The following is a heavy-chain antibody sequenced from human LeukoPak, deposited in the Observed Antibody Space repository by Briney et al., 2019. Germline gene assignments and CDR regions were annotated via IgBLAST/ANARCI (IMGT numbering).Heavy chain of an antibody. CDR2: INPNSGGT. D-gene: IGHD6-13*01. CDR1: GYTFTGDY. Sequence: ASVKVSCKASGYTFTGDYMHWVRQAPGQGLEWMGWINPNSGGTNYAQKFQGRVTMTRDTSISTAYMELSRLRSDDTAVYYCARAPKYSSSWYRWEFWFDPWGQGTLVTVSS. V-gene: IGHV1-2*02. J-gene: IGHJ5*02. CDR3: ARAPKYSSSWYRWEFWFDP.